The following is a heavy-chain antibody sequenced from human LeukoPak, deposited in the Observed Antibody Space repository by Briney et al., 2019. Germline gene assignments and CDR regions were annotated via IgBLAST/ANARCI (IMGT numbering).Heavy chain of an antibody. CDR1: GGSISSYY. CDR2: IYYSGST. J-gene: IGHJ4*02. V-gene: IGHV4-59*01. Sequence: SETLSLTCTVSGGSISSYYWSWIRQPPGKGLEWIGYIYYSGSTNYNPSLKSRVTISVDTSKNQFSLKLSSVTAADTAVYYCATEGVGATAQFDHWGQGTPVTVSS. D-gene: IGHD1-26*01. CDR3: ATEGVGATAQFDH.